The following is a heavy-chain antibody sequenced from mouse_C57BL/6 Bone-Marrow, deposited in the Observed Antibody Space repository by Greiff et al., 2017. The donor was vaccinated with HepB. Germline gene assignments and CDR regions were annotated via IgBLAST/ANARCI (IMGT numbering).Heavy chain of an antibody. D-gene: IGHD2-2*01. J-gene: IGHJ2*01. V-gene: IGHV1-26*01. CDR3: ARKGWVTGFDY. CDR1: GYTFTDYY. CDR2: INPNNGGT. Sequence: EVQLQQSGPELVKPGASVKISCKASGYTFTDYYMNWVKQSHGKSLEWIGDINPNNGGTSYNQKFKGKATLTVDKSSSTAYMELRSLTSEDSAVYYCARKGWVTGFDYWGQGTTLTASS.